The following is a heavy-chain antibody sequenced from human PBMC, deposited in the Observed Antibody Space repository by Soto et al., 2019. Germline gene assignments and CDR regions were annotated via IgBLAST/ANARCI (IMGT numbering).Heavy chain of an antibody. Sequence: SGQVSCTAPGYCYTGSDMQWVLHAPGQGIEWMGCINPNSGDTNYAQKFQGRVTMTRDTSISTAYMALSTLRSDDPAVYYWEIESITGRHDAF. CDR1: GYCYTGSD. D-gene: IGHD1-1*01. V-gene: IGHV1-2*02. CDR3: EIESITGRHDAF. J-gene: IGHJ3*01. CDR2: INPNSGDT.